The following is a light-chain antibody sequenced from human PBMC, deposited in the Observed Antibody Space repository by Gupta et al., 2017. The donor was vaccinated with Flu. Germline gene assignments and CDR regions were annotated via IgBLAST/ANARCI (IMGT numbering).Light chain of an antibody. Sequence: PSSLSASVGDRVTITCRASQSISSYLNWYQQKPQKAPKLLIYAASSLQSGVPSRFSGSGAGTDFTLTISRLQPEDFATYYCQQSNSAPLTFGQGTKVEIK. J-gene: IGKJ1*01. CDR2: AAS. V-gene: IGKV1-39*01. CDR1: QSISSY. CDR3: QQSNSAPLT.